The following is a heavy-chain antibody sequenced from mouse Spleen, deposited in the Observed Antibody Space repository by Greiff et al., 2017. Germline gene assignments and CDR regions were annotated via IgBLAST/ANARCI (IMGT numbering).Heavy chain of an antibody. V-gene: IGHV1-64*01. J-gene: IGHJ4*01. CDR2: IHPNSGST. Sequence: QVQLQQPGAELVKPGASVKLSCKASGYTFTSYWMHWVKQRPGQGLEWIGMIHPNSGSTNYNEKFKSKATLTVDKSSSTAYMQLSSLTSEDSAVYYCARRYYGHYYAMDYWGQGTSVTVSS. D-gene: IGHD1-2*01. CDR3: ARRYYGHYYAMDY. CDR1: GYTFTSYW.